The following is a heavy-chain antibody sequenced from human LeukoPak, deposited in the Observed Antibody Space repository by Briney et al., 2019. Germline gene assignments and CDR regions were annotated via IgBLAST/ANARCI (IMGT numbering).Heavy chain of an antibody. CDR3: ARRAGAYSHPYDY. CDR2: IYSDNT. D-gene: IGHD4/OR15-4a*01. J-gene: IGHJ4*02. CDR1: GFTVSTNS. V-gene: IGHV3-53*01. Sequence: GGSLRLSCTVSGFTVSTNSMSWVRQAPGKGLEWVSFIYSDNTHYSDSVKGRFTISRDNSKNTLYPQMNSLRAEDTAVYYCARRAGAYSHPYDYWGQGTLVTVSS.